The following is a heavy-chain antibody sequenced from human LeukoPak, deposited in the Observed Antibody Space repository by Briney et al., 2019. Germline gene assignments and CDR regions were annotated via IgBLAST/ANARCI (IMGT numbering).Heavy chain of an antibody. CDR2: TYYRSKWYN. CDR1: GDSVSRNSVA. D-gene: IGHD1-14*01. Sequence: SQTLSLTCAISGDSVSRNSVAWNWIRQSPSRGLEWLGRTYYRSKWYNDYAVSVRSRISINPDTSKNQFSLQLNSVTPEDTAVYYCARGRYSAHDYWGQGTLVTVSS. J-gene: IGHJ4*02. V-gene: IGHV6-1*01. CDR3: ARGRYSAHDY.